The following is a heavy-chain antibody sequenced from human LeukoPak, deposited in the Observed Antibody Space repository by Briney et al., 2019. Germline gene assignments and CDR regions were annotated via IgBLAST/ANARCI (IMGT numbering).Heavy chain of an antibody. V-gene: IGHV4-39*07. Sequence: PSETLSLTCRVSGASINSGSNYWGWIRQPPGKTLEWIGSIYSSGSTYYNPSLKSRVIIMIDTPKNHFSLTLSSVTAADTAVYYCARSDSGSYLYYFDYWGQGTLVTVSS. J-gene: IGHJ4*02. CDR3: ARSDSGSYLYYFDY. D-gene: IGHD1-26*01. CDR1: GASINSGSNY. CDR2: IYSSGST.